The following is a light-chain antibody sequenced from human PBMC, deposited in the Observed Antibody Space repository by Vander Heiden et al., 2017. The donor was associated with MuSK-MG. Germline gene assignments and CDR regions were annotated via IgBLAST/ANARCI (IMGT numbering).Light chain of an antibody. CDR3: QQYDSLPKT. Sequence: VLWHPPATLALSPGARAPLSCRASQSVGNNYLAWYQQKPGQAPRLLIYAASSSATGIPPTFSGSGSGTDFSLTITRLEPEAFAVYYCQQYDSLPKTFGHGTKVEIK. CDR2: AAS. J-gene: IGKJ1*01. V-gene: IGKV3-20*01. CDR1: QSVGNNY.